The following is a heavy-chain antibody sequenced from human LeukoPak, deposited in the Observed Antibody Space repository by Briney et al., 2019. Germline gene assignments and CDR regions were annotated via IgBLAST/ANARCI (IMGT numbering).Heavy chain of an antibody. CDR2: IIPIFGTA. D-gene: IGHD1-26*01. Sequence: GASVKVSCKASGGTFSSYAISWVRQAPGQGLEWMGGIIPIFGTANYAQKFQGRVTITADESTSTAYMELSSLRFEDTAVYYCATSPGSGWPPSPLDYWGQGTLVTVSS. CDR3: ATSPGSGWPPSPLDY. CDR1: GGTFSSYA. J-gene: IGHJ4*02. V-gene: IGHV1-69*13.